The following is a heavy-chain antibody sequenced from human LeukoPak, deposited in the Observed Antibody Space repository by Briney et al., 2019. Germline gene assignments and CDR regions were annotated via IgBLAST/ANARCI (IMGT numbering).Heavy chain of an antibody. CDR2: IYSGGST. Sequence: GGSLRLSCAASGVTVSSNYMSWVRQAPGKGLEWVSVIYSGGSTYYADSVKGRFSISRDKSKNALYVQMNTLRAEDTAVYYCARGGGDDAFDIWGQGTMVTVSS. D-gene: IGHD3-16*01. CDR3: ARGGGDDAFDI. J-gene: IGHJ3*02. CDR1: GVTVSSNY. V-gene: IGHV3-66*01.